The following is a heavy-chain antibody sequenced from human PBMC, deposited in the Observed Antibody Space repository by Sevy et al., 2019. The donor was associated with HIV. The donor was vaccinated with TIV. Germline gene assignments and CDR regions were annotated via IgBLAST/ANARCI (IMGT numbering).Heavy chain of an antibody. D-gene: IGHD2-2*01. V-gene: IGHV3-7*03. J-gene: IGHJ6*02. CDR3: ARDCSTINCFWGLAV. CDR1: GFTFSRYW. Sequence: GGSLRLSCAASGFTFSRYWMSWVRQAPGKGLEWVANIKKDGSEKYYVDSVKGRFTISRDNAKNSLYLQMNSLRAEDTALYYSARDCSTINCFWGLAVWGQGTTVTVSS. CDR2: IKKDGSEK.